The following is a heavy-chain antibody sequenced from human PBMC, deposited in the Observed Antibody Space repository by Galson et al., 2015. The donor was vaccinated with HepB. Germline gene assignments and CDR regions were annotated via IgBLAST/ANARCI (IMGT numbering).Heavy chain of an antibody. Sequence: SLRLSCAASGFTFSSYAMSWVRQAPGKGLEWVSAISGSGGSTYYADSVKGRFTISRDNSKNTLYLQMNSLRAEDTAVYYCARAGLRLGELSFFFYWGQGTLVTVSS. J-gene: IGHJ4*02. CDR3: ARAGLRLGELSFFFY. CDR1: GFTFSSYA. CDR2: ISGSGGST. D-gene: IGHD3-16*02. V-gene: IGHV3-23*01.